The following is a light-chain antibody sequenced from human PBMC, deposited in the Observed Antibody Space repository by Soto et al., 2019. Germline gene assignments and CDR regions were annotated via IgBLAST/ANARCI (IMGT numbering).Light chain of an antibody. CDR2: EVS. Sequence: QSVLTQPASVSGSPGQSITISCTGNSSDVGGYNYVSWYQQHPGKAPKLMIYEVSNRPSGVSNRFSGSKSGNTASLTISGLQAEDEADYYCSSYTSSSTPVVFGGGAKLIVL. J-gene: IGLJ2*01. CDR1: SSDVGGYNY. V-gene: IGLV2-14*01. CDR3: SSYTSSSTPVV.